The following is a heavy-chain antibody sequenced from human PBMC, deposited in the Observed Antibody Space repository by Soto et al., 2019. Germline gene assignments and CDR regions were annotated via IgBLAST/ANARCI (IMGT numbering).Heavy chain of an antibody. D-gene: IGHD6-13*01. Sequence: SETLSLTCTVSGGSISSYYWCWIRQPAGKGLEWIGRIYTIGSTNYNPSLKSGVTMSVDTSTNQFSLKLSSVTAADTAVYYCARDDVTAAVRYYYYGMDVWGQGTTVTVSS. CDR2: IYTIGST. CDR3: ARDDVTAAVRYYYYGMDV. V-gene: IGHV4-4*07. J-gene: IGHJ6*02. CDR1: GGSISSYY.